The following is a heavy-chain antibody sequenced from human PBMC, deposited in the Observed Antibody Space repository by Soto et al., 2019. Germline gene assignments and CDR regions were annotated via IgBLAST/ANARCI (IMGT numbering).Heavy chain of an antibody. CDR3: ARHAGLGEVLPDFDY. Sequence: PSETLSLTCSVSGESISSGGYYWSWIRHLPGKGLEWIGYIYDTESAYYNPSLESRVSISMDTSETQFALKLSSVTAADSAVYYFARHAGLGEVLPDFDYWGQGILVTVSS. J-gene: IGHJ4*02. CDR2: IYDTESA. CDR1: GESISSGGYY. D-gene: IGHD3-10*01. V-gene: IGHV4-31*03.